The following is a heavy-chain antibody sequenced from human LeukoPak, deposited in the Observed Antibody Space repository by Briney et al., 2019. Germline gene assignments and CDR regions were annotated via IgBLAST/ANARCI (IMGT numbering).Heavy chain of an antibody. CDR2: ISSSGSTI. D-gene: IGHD3-3*01. V-gene: IGHV3-48*03. CDR1: GFTFSSYE. J-gene: IGHJ4*02. Sequence: GGSLRLSCAASGFTFSSYEMNWVRQAPGKGLEWVSYISSSGSTIYYADSVKGRFTISRDNAKNSLYLQMNSLRAEDTALHYCARALSDFWSGYYFDYWGQGTLVTVSS. CDR3: ARALSDFWSGYYFDY.